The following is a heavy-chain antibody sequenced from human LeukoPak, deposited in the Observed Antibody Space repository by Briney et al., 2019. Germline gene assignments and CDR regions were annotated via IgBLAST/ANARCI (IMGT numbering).Heavy chain of an antibody. CDR2: INHSGST. J-gene: IGHJ6*03. Sequence: SETLSLTCAVYGGSFSGYYWSWIRQPPGKGLEWIGEINHSGSTNYNLSLKSRVTISVDTSKNQFSLKLSSVTAADTAVYYCARAAPVLEYPTATPGCMDVWAKGTTVTVAS. V-gene: IGHV4-34*01. CDR3: ARAAPVLEYPTATPGCMDV. CDR1: GGSFSGYY. D-gene: IGHD3-3*01.